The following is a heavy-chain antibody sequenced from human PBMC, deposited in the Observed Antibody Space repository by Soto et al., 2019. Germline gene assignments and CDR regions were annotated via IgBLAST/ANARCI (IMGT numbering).Heavy chain of an antibody. CDR3: AGDSRGSGRWVPFEPGVFYF. Sequence: ASVKVSCKASGYTFTSYYMHWVRQAPGQGLEWMGIINPSGGSTSYAQKFQGRVTMTRDTSTSTVYMELSSLRSEDTAVYYCAGDSRGSGRWVPFEPGVFYFRGQGTLVTVSS. CDR2: INPSGGST. V-gene: IGHV1-46*01. D-gene: IGHD3-10*01. J-gene: IGHJ4*02. CDR1: GYTFTSYY.